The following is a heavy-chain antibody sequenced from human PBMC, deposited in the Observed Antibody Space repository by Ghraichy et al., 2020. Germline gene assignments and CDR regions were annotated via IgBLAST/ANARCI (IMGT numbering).Heavy chain of an antibody. V-gene: IGHV3-43*01. CDR3: AKVSGARSQYYYYYGMDV. D-gene: IGHD2-15*01. CDR1: GFTFDDYT. CDR2: ISWDGGST. Sequence: GGSLRLSCAASGFTFDDYTMHWVRQAPGKGLEWVSLISWDGGSTYYADSVKGRFTISRDNSKNSLYLQMNSLRTEDTALYYCAKVSGARSQYYYYYGMDVWGQGTTVTVSS. J-gene: IGHJ6*02.